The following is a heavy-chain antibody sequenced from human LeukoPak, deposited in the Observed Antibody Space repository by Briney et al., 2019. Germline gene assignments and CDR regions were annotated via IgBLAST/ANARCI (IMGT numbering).Heavy chain of an antibody. CDR1: GYTFTNYW. CDR3: ARRYYYDSSGNHFDY. V-gene: IGHV5-51*01. CDR2: IYPGDSDT. Sequence: GESLKISCKGSGYTFTNYWIGWVRQMPGKGLEWMGIIYPGDSDTRYSPSFQGQVTISADKSISTAYLQWSSLKASDTAMYYCARRYYYDSSGNHFDYWGQGTLVTVSS. D-gene: IGHD3-22*01. J-gene: IGHJ4*02.